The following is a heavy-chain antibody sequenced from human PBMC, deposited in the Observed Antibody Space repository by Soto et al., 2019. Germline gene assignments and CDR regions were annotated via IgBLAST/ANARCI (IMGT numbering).Heavy chain of an antibody. CDR3: ARVERRTATTVVDAVDI. CDR1: GGFVSSGNYY. CDR2: MSHSGGT. D-gene: IGHD1-1*01. J-gene: IGHJ3*02. V-gene: IGHV4-34*01. Sequence: QVQLQQWGAGLLKPSETLSLTCAVYGGFVSSGNYYWSWIRQPPGKGLEWIGEMSHSGGTHFTPSLKSRVTISVDTSKNQFSLKMSSVTAADTALYYCARVERRTATTVVDAVDIWGPGTMVTVSS.